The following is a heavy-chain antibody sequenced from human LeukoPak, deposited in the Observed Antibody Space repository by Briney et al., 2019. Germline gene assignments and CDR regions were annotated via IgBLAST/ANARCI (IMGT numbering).Heavy chain of an antibody. J-gene: IGHJ3*02. CDR1: GFTFSSYA. CDR3: AKVARYDSSGYYYSTPFGAFDI. CDR2: ISGSGGST. V-gene: IGHV3-23*01. D-gene: IGHD3-22*01. Sequence: GGSLRLSCAASGFTFSSYAMSWARQAPGKGLEWVSVISGSGGSTYYADSVKGRFTISRDNSKNTLYLQMNSLRAEDTAVYYCAKVARYDSSGYYYSTPFGAFDIWGQGTMVTVSS.